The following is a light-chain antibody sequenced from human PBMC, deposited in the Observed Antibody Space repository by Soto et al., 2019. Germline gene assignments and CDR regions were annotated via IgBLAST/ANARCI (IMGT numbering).Light chain of an antibody. V-gene: IGKV1-9*01. CDR3: QQLNSYPLT. J-gene: IGKJ4*01. CDR2: AAS. CDR1: QGINIY. Sequence: IQLTQSPSSLSASVGDRVTLTCRASQGINIYLVWYQQKPGKAPKLLIYAASGLQSGVPSRFSGSGSGTDFTLTISSLQPEDFATYYCQQLNSYPLTFGGGTRVEIK.